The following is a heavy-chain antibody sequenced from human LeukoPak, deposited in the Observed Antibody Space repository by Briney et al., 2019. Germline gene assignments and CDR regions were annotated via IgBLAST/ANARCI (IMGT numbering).Heavy chain of an antibody. Sequence: PGRSLRLSCAASGFTFTTYGMHWVRQAPGKGLEWVAVIRYDGSNKYYADSVKGRFTISRDNSKNTLFLQMNSLRAEDTAVYYCATEGALTGSNAAFDIWGQGTMVTVSS. CDR3: ATEGALTGSNAAFDI. D-gene: IGHD3-9*01. CDR1: GFTFTTYG. V-gene: IGHV3-33*01. CDR2: IRYDGSNK. J-gene: IGHJ3*02.